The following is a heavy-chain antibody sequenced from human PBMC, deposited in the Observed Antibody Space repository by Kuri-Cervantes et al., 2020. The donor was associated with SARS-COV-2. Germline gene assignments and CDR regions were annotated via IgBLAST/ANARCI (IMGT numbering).Heavy chain of an antibody. J-gene: IGHJ3*01. CDR3: ARGSGTGSGAFDF. CDR2: IYHSEST. D-gene: IGHD3-10*01. V-gene: IGHV4-38-2*01. CDR1: GYTIGSGYY. Sequence: GSLRLSCGVSGYTIGSGYYWGWIRQPPGKGLEWIGSIYHSESTYYNPSLKSRVTISVDTSKNQFSLKLSSVTAADTAVYYCARGSGTGSGAFDFWGHGTMVTVSS.